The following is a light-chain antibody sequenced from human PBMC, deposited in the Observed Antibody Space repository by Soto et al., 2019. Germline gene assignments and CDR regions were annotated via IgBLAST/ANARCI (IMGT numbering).Light chain of an antibody. CDR1: QSFDSRY. Sequence: EIVLTQSPGTLSLSPGEGASLSCRASQSFDSRYLAWYQQRPGQAPRLVIYGASSRAAGIPDRFGGSGSGKEFTLTISRLEPEDFAVYYCQQYAMSPLTFGQGTKVEIK. CDR2: GAS. V-gene: IGKV3-20*01. CDR3: QQYAMSPLT. J-gene: IGKJ1*01.